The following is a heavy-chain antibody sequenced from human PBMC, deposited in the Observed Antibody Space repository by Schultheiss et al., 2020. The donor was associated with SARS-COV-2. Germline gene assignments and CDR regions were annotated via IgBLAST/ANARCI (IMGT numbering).Heavy chain of an antibody. CDR3: ARETKTYYDNWDY. D-gene: IGHD3-22*01. Sequence: GESLKISCAASGFTFSSYGMHWVRQAPGKGLEWVAVIWYDGSNKYYADSVKGRFTISRDNSKNTLYLQMNSLRAEDTAVYYCARETKTYYDNWDYWGQGTLVTVSS. CDR1: GFTFSSYG. V-gene: IGHV3-33*01. CDR2: IWYDGSNK. J-gene: IGHJ4*02.